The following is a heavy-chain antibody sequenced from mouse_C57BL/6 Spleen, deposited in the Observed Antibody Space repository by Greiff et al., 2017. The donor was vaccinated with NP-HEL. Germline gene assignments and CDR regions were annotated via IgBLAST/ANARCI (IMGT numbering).Heavy chain of an antibody. CDR1: GYTFTDYY. CDR3: ARGSTTVVEDYFDY. J-gene: IGHJ2*01. V-gene: IGHV1-26*01. D-gene: IGHD1-1*01. CDR2: INPNNGGT. Sequence: VQLQQSGPELVKPGASVKISCKASGYTFTDYYMNWVKQSHGQSLEWIGDINPNNGGTSYNQKFKGKATLTVDKSSSTAYMELRSLTSEDSAVYYCARGSTTVVEDYFDYWGQGTTLTVSS.